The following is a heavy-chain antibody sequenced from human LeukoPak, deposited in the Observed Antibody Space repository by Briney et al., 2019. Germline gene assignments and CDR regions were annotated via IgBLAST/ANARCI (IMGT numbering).Heavy chain of an antibody. J-gene: IGHJ4*02. V-gene: IGHV1-24*01. D-gene: IGHD6-19*01. Sequence: GASVKVSCKVSGYTLTELSMHWVRQAPGKGLEWMGGLDPEDGETIYAQKFQGRVTMTEDTSTDTAYMELSSLRSEDTAVYYCATDSGVFGSSGWYDFDYWGQGTLVTVSS. CDR2: LDPEDGET. CDR1: GYTLTELS. CDR3: ATDSGVFGSSGWYDFDY.